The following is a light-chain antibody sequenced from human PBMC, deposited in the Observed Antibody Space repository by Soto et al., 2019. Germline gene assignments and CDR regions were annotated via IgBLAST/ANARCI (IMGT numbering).Light chain of an antibody. V-gene: IGKV1-5*01. CDR1: QSITIW. J-gene: IGKJ1*01. CDR3: QHYNSYSWT. Sequence: DIQMTQSPSTLSASVGDRVTITCRASQSITIWLAWYQQKPGKAPKLLIFDASSLESGVPSRFSGSGSGTEFTLTISSLQLDDFATYYCQHYNSYSWTFGQGTKVEIK. CDR2: DAS.